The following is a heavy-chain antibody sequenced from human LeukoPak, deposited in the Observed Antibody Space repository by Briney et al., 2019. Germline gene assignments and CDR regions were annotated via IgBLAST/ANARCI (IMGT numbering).Heavy chain of an antibody. V-gene: IGHV4-59*08. Sequence: PSETLSLTCTVSGGSISSYYWNWIRQPPGKGLERIGYIYYSGSTNYNPSLKSRVTISVDTSKNQFSLKLSSVTAADTAVYYCARLSGGPKIFGYWGQGTLVTVSS. J-gene: IGHJ4*02. CDR3: ARLSGGPKIFGY. CDR2: IYYSGST. CDR1: GGSISSYY. D-gene: IGHD2-15*01.